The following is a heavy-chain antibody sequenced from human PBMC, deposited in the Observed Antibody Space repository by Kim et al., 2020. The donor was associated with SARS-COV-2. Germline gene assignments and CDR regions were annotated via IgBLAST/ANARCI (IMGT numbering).Heavy chain of an antibody. J-gene: IGHJ4*02. CDR1: GFTFSDHY. CDR2: TRNKANSYTT. Sequence: GGSLRLSCAASGFTFSDHYMDWVRQAPGKGLEWVGRTRNKANSYTTEYAASVKGRFTISRDDSKNSLYLQMNSLKTEDTAVYYCARGQAYYDFWSGYYKEIYYFDYWGQGTLVTVSS. CDR3: ARGQAYYDFWSGYYKEIYYFDY. D-gene: IGHD3-3*01. V-gene: IGHV3-72*01.